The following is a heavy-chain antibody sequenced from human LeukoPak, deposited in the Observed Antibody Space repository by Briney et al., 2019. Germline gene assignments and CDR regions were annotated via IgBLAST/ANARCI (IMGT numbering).Heavy chain of an antibody. CDR1: GGTFSSYA. J-gene: IGHJ5*02. D-gene: IGHD3-10*01. V-gene: IGHV1-69*05. CDR3: ARDDEAYYYGSGSSAGFDP. Sequence: ASVKVSCKASGGTFSSYAISWVRQAPGQGLEWMGGIIPIFGTANYAQKVQGRVTITTDESTTTAYMELSSLRSDDTAVYYCARDDEAYYYGSGSSAGFDPWGQGTLVTVSS. CDR2: IIPIFGTA.